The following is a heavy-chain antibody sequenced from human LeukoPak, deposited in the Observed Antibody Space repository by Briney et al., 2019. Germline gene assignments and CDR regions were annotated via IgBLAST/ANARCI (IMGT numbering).Heavy chain of an antibody. CDR1: GFTFSSYA. Sequence: GGSLRLSCAASGFTFSSYAMGWVRQAPGKGLEWISTLTGSAHHSYYADSVKGRFSISRDNSKNMLYLQLTSLRAGDTALYYCAKVGLVTSILNEGWFDCWGQGTLVTVSS. V-gene: IGHV3-23*01. J-gene: IGHJ4*02. CDR2: LTGSAHHS. CDR3: AKVGLVTSILNEGWFDC. D-gene: IGHD2-21*02.